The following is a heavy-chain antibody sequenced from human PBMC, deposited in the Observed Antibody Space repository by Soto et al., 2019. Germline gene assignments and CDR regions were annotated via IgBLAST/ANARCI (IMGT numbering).Heavy chain of an antibody. CDR1: GDSFNDYY. CDR3: ARESGGATATLDYYYFYMDV. D-gene: IGHD5-12*01. V-gene: IGHV1-2*04. J-gene: IGHJ6*03. Sequence: QVQLVQSGAEVRKPGASVTVSCRSSGDSFNDYYIHWVRQAPGQGFEWMGWINPNGGVTKYAQKFQGWVSMTRDKSIRTVYMQRSRLRSDDTAVYYCARESGGATATLDYYYFYMDVWGTGTTVTVSS. CDR2: INPNGGVT.